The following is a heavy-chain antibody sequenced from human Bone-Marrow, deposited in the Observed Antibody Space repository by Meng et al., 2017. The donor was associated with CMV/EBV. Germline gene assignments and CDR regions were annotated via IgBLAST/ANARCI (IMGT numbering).Heavy chain of an antibody. V-gene: IGHV4-59*01. CDR3: ARGGLGYDFWSGYYPIYWYFDL. CDR2: NYYSGST. Sequence: GSLRLSCTVSGGSISSYYWSWIRQPPGKGLEWIGYNYYSGSTNYNPSLKSRVTISVDTSKNQFSLKLSSVTAADTAVYYCARGGLGYDFWSGYYPIYWYFDLWGRGTLVTVSS. CDR1: GGSISSYY. D-gene: IGHD3-3*01. J-gene: IGHJ2*01.